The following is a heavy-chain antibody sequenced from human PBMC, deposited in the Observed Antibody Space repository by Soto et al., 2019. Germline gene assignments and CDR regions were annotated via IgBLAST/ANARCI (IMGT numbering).Heavy chain of an antibody. V-gene: IGHV3-21*01. CDR1: GFTFSSYH. CDR3: ARSPDYGMDV. CDR2: ISTSSSYI. Sequence: PGGSLRLSCAASGFTFSSYHMSRVRQAPGKGLEWVSSISTSSSYIYYADSVKGRFSISRDNARNSVYLQMNSLRAEDTAVYFCARSPDYGMDVWGQGTTVPASS. J-gene: IGHJ6*02.